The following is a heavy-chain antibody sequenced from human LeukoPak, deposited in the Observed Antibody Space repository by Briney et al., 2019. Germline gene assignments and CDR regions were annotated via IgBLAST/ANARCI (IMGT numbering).Heavy chain of an antibody. J-gene: IGHJ6*03. CDR3: ARSRGGTGYYYYYMDV. CDR1: GGSISSSSYY. V-gene: IGHV4-39*01. D-gene: IGHD2-15*01. Sequence: SETLSLTCTVSGGSISSSSYYWGWIRQPPGKGLEWIGSIYYSGSTYYNPSLKSRVTISVDTSKNQFSLKLSSVTAADTAVYYCARSRGGTGYYYYYMDVWGKGTTVTISS. CDR2: IYYSGST.